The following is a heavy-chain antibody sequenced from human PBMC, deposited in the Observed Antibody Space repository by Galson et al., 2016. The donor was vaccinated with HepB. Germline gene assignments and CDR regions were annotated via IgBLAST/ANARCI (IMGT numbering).Heavy chain of an antibody. D-gene: IGHD6-19*01. CDR3: ERDGGGWYPRQPGMDV. V-gene: IGHV3-11*01. J-gene: IGHJ6*02. CDR2: ISNSGITI. Sequence: SLRLSCAASGFIFSDYYMSWIRQAPGKGLEWISYISNSGITIKYADSVKGRFTISRDNAKKSVYLQLNSVRAEDTAVYYCERDGGGWYPRQPGMDVWGQGTTVTVSS. CDR1: GFIFSDYY.